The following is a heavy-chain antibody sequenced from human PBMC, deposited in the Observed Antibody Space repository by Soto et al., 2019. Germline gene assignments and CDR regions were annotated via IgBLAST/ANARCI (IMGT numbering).Heavy chain of an antibody. CDR2: ISGSGGST. Sequence: QTGGSLRLSCVASGFTFSSYAMRWVRQAPGKGLEWVSAISGSGGSTYYADSVKGRFTISRDNSKNTLYLQMNSLRAEDTAVYYCAKSRDDTSGYYSSDYWGRGTLVTVSS. D-gene: IGHD3-22*01. CDR1: GFTFSSYA. V-gene: IGHV3-23*01. J-gene: IGHJ4*02. CDR3: AKSRDDTSGYYSSDY.